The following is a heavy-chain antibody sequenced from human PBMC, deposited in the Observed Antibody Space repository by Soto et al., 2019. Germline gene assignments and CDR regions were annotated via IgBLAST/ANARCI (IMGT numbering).Heavy chain of an antibody. J-gene: IGHJ6*02. Sequence: QVQLVQSGAEVKKPGVSVKVSCKASGYTFTSYAMHWVRQAPGQRLEWMGWINAGNGNTKYSQKFQGRVTITRDTSASTAYMELSSLRSEDTAVYYCARVWQQLAYYYYGMDVWGQGTTVTVSS. CDR1: GYTFTSYA. CDR3: ARVWQQLAYYYYGMDV. D-gene: IGHD6-13*01. V-gene: IGHV1-3*01. CDR2: INAGNGNT.